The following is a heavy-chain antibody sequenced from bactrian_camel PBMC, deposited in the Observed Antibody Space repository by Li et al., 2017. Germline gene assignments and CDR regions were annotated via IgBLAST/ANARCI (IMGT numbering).Heavy chain of an antibody. CDR3: ATSGFSV. V-gene: IGHV3S25*01. CDR2: INSGGGTT. Sequence: QLVESGGGLVQPGGSLRLSCVASGFTFSNYWMYWVRQAPGKGLEQVSSINSGGGTTYYADSVKGRFTISRDNAKNTVYLQMNSLKPEDTAMYYCATSGFSVWGQGTQVTVS. D-gene: IGHD7*01. CDR1: GFTFSNYW. J-gene: IGHJ4*01.